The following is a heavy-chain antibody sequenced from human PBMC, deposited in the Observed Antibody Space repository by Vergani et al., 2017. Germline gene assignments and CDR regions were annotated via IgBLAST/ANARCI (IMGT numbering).Heavy chain of an antibody. CDR2: INIGGRT. D-gene: IGHD4-17*01. Sequence: LVESGGGLVQPGGSLRLSCAASSFSVSSYYMTWVRQAPGKGLEWVSTINIGGRTYYADSVKGRLTLTRDNSKNTLHLQMNSLRPEDTAVYYCARGMTTETTDLDGFDIWGQGTMVSVSS. CDR1: SFSVSSYY. J-gene: IGHJ3*02. V-gene: IGHV3-66*02. CDR3: ARGMTTETTDLDGFDI.